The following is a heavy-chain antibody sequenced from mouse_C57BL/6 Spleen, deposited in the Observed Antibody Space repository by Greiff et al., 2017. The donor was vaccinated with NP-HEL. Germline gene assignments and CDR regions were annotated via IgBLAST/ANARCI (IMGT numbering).Heavy chain of an antibody. CDR3: ALGYDYFDY. V-gene: IGHV1-50*01. Sequence: VQLQQPGAELVKPGASVKLSCKASGYTFTSYWMQWVKQRPGQGLEWIGEIDPSDSYTNYNQKFKGKATLTVDTSSSTAYMQLSSLTSEDSAVYYCALGYDYFDYWGQGTTLTVSS. J-gene: IGHJ2*01. CDR2: IDPSDSYT. CDR1: GYTFTSYW. D-gene: IGHD2-2*01.